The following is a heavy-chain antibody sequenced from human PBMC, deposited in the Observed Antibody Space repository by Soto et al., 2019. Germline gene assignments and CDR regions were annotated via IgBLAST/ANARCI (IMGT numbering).Heavy chain of an antibody. CDR3: ARDSKGYYDFWSGYFSRPYYYGMDV. Sequence: ASVKVSCKASGYTFTSYGISWVRQAPGQGLEWMGWISAYNGNTNYAQKLQGRVTMTTDTSTSTAYMELRSLRSDDTAVYYCARDSKGYYDFWSGYFSRPYYYGMDVWGQGATVTVSS. CDR2: ISAYNGNT. CDR1: GYTFTSYG. V-gene: IGHV1-18*04. J-gene: IGHJ6*02. D-gene: IGHD3-3*01.